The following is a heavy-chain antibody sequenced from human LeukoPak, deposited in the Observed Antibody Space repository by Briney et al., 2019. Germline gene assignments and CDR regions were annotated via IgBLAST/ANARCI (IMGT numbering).Heavy chain of an antibody. CDR2: IYPTDSDT. V-gene: IGHV5-51*01. Sequence: PGESLKISCKGSGYRFSNYWITWVRQMPGKGLEWMGIIYPTDSDTKYSPSFQGQVTISADKSITTAYLQWSSLQASDAAMYYCARLTATTTFDYWGQGTLVTVSS. CDR3: ARLTATTTFDY. CDR1: GYRFSNYW. J-gene: IGHJ4*02. D-gene: IGHD1/OR15-1a*01.